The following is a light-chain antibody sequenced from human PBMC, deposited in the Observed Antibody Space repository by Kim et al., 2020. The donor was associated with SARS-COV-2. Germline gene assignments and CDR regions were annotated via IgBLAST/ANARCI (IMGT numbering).Light chain of an antibody. CDR1: EDIDRW. CDR2: SAS. CDR3: QQASSLPRT. V-gene: IGKV1-12*01. J-gene: IGKJ4*01. Sequence: SASVGDRVTITCRASEDIDRWLAWFQQKPGEAPRLLIYSASTLQSGVPSRFSGDGSGKHFTLIISSLQPEDFATYYCQQASSLPRTFGGGTKLEIK.